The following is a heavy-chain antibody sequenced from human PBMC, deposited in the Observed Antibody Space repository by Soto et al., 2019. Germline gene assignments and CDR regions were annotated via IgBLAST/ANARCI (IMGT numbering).Heavy chain of an antibody. CDR3: ARDSPGALEQWLVPWFDP. Sequence: QVQLVQSGAEVKKPGSSVKVSCKASGGTFSSYTISWVRQAPGQGLEWMGRIIPILGIANYAQKFQGRVTITADKSTSTAYMELSSLRSEDTAVYYCARDSPGALEQWLVPWFDPWGQGTLVTVSS. J-gene: IGHJ5*02. D-gene: IGHD6-19*01. CDR1: GGTFSSYT. CDR2: IIPILGIA. V-gene: IGHV1-69*08.